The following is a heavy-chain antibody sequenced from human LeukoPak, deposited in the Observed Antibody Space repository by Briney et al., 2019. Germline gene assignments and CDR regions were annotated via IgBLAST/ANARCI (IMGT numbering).Heavy chain of an antibody. CDR3: ARGASPGYYYDSSRP. J-gene: IGHJ5*02. V-gene: IGHV1-69*04. Sequence: ASVKVSCKASGGTFSSYAISWVRQAPGQGLEWMGRIIPILGIANYAQKFQGRVTITADKSTSTAYMELSSLRSEDTAVYYCARGASPGYYYDSSRPWGQGTLVTVSS. D-gene: IGHD3-22*01. CDR2: IIPILGIA. CDR1: GGTFSSYA.